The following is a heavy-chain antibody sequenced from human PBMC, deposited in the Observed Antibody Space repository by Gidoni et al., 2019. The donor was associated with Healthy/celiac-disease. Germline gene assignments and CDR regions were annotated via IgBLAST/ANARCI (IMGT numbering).Heavy chain of an antibody. Sequence: EVQLVESGGGWVQPGGSLRRSCAASGFNFNSYEMNWVRQAPGKGLEWVSYISRSASTIYYADSLKCRFTISRDNAKNSLYLQMTSLRAEDTAVYYCARVIWAGFQHWGQGTLVTVSS. CDR2: ISRSASTI. V-gene: IGHV3-48*03. J-gene: IGHJ1*01. CDR1: GFNFNSYE. D-gene: IGHD3-16*01. CDR3: ARVIWAGFQH.